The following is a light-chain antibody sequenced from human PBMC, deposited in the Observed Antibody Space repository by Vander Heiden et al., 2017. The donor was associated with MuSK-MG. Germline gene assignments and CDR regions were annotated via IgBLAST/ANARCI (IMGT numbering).Light chain of an antibody. J-gene: IGKJ1*01. V-gene: IGKV1-39*01. Sequence: DIQMTQSPSSLSASVGDRVTITCRASQSISNYLNWYQQKPGKAPKLLIYAASSLQSGVPSRFSGSGSGTDFTLTISMLQPEDFATYYCQQSDSSPGTFGQGTKVEIK. CDR2: AAS. CDR1: QSISNY. CDR3: QQSDSSPGT.